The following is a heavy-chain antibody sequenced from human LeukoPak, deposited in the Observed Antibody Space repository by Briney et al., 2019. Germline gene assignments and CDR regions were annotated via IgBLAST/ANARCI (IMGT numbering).Heavy chain of an antibody. CDR2: ISGSGGST. V-gene: IGHV3-23*01. CDR3: ASKLTSGY. J-gene: IGHJ4*02. D-gene: IGHD4-17*01. CDR1: GITLSNYG. Sequence: GGSLRLSCAVSGITLSNYGMSWVRQAPGKGLEWVAGISGSGGSTNYADSVKGRFTISRDNPKNTLYLQMNSLRAEDTAVYYCASKLTSGYWGQGTLVTVSS.